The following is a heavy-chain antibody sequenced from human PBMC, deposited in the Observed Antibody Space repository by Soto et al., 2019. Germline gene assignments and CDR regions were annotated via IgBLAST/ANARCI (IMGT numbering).Heavy chain of an antibody. J-gene: IGHJ6*03. CDR3: AGGIAAAGTFRYYYMDV. V-gene: IGHV4-34*01. Sequence: SETLSLTCAVYGGSFSGYYWSWIRQPPGKGLEWIGEINHSGSTNYNPSLKSRVTISVDTSKNQFSLKLSSVTAADTAVYYCAGGIAAAGTFRYYYMDVWGKGTTVTVSS. D-gene: IGHD6-13*01. CDR1: GGSFSGYY. CDR2: INHSGST.